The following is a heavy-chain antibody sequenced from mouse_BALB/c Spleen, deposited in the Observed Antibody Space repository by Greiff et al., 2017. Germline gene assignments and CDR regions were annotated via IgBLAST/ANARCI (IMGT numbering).Heavy chain of an antibody. CDR2: INPSNGRT. V-gene: IGHV1S81*02. Sequence: VQLQQPGAELVKPGASVKLSCKASGYTFTSYWMHWVKQRPGQGLEWIGEINPSNGRTNYNEKFKSKATLTVDKSSSTAYMQLSSLTSEDSAVYYCARDGIYYGSSYYWGQGTTLTVSS. J-gene: IGHJ2*01. CDR3: ARDGIYYGSSYY. CDR1: GYTFTSYW. D-gene: IGHD1-1*01.